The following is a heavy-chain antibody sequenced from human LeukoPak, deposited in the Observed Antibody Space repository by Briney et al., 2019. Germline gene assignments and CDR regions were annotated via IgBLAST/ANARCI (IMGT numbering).Heavy chain of an antibody. CDR3: ARGRGAAV. V-gene: IGHV3-7*01. Sequence: PGGSLRLSCAASGFTFSNYWMNWVRQAPGEGLEWVANIQQDGRGKYYVDSVKGRFTISRDNAKNSLYLQMNSLRAEDTAVYYCARGRGAAVWGQGTTVTVSS. J-gene: IGHJ6*02. CDR1: GFTFSNYW. D-gene: IGHD2-15*01. CDR2: IQQDGRGK.